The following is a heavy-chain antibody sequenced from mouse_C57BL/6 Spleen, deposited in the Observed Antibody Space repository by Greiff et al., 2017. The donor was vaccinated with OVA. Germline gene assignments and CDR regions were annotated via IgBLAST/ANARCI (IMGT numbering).Heavy chain of an antibody. V-gene: IGHV5-16*01. CDR1: GFTFSDYY. CDR2: INYDGSST. Sequence: EVKLVESEGGLVQPGSSMKLSCTASGFTFSDYYMAWVRQVPEKGLEWVANINYDGSSTYYLDSLKSRFIISRDNAKNILYLQMSSLKSEDTATYYCARGEISYGNSAWFAYWGQGTLVTVSA. CDR3: ARGEISYGNSAWFAY. D-gene: IGHD2-10*02. J-gene: IGHJ3*01.